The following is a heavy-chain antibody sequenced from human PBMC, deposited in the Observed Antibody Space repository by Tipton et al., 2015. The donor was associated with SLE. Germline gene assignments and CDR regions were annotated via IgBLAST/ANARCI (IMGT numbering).Heavy chain of an antibody. J-gene: IGHJ3*02. Sequence: TLSLTCAVSGYSISSGYYWGWIRQPPGKGLEWIGSIYRSGSTYYNPSLKSRVTMSVDTSKNQFSLKLSSVTAADTAVYYCARGTETGVVPRFRDDAFDIWGQGTMVTVSS. CDR1: GYSISSGYY. V-gene: IGHV4-38-2*01. CDR2: IYRSGST. D-gene: IGHD2-2*01. CDR3: ARGTETGVVPRFRDDAFDI.